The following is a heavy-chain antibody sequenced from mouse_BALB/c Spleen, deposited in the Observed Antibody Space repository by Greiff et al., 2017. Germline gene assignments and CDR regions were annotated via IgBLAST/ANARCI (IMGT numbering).Heavy chain of an antibody. J-gene: IGHJ1*01. Sequence: VQLQQSGPELVKPGASVKIPCKASGYTFTDYNMDWVKQSHGKSLEWIGDINPNNGGTIYNQKFKGKATLTVDKSSSTAYMELRSLTSEDTAVYYCARRNGYDGYYDWYFDVWGAGTTVTVSS. CDR1: GYTFTDYN. CDR2: INPNNGGT. V-gene: IGHV1-18*01. D-gene: IGHD2-3*01. CDR3: ARRNGYDGYYDWYFDV.